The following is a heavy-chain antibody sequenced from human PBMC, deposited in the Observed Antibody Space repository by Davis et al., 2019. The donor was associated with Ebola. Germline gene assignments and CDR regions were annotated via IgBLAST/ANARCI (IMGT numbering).Heavy chain of an antibody. CDR3: ARDFDYGDYVGGFDI. D-gene: IGHD4-17*01. Sequence: PSETLSLTCTVSGGSISSSSYYWGWIRQPPGKGLEWIGSIYYSGSTYYNPSLKSRVTISVDKSKNQFSLKLTSVTAADTAVYYCARDFDYGDYVGGFDIWGQGTMVTVSS. CDR2: IYYSGST. J-gene: IGHJ3*02. CDR1: GGSISSSSYY. V-gene: IGHV4-39*07.